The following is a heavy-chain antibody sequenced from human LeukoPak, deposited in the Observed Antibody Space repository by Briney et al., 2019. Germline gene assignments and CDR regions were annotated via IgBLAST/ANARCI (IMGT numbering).Heavy chain of an antibody. CDR3: ARDDPHYDILTGYYPIDY. CDR1: GFTFIRNG. J-gene: IGHJ4*02. CDR2: LRYDGSNK. Sequence: GGSLRLSCAASGFTFIRNGMHWVRQARGKGLVGVAFLRYDGSNKYYADSVMGRFTISRDNSKDTLYLQMKSLRTEDTAVYYCARDDPHYDILTGYYPIDYWGQGTLVTVSS. D-gene: IGHD3-9*01. V-gene: IGHV3-30*02.